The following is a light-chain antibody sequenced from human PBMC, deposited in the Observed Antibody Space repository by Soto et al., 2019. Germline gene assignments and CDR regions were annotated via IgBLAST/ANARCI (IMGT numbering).Light chain of an antibody. V-gene: IGKV3-20*01. CDR2: GAS. J-gene: IGKJ1*01. Sequence: EIVLTQSPGTLSLSPGERATLSCRASQCVSRSYLAWYQQKPGQAPRLLIYGASSRATGIPDRVSGSGSGTEFTLTISRLDPEDFAVDYCQQYGGAPWTFGQGTKVEIK. CDR3: QQYGGAPWT. CDR1: QCVSRSY.